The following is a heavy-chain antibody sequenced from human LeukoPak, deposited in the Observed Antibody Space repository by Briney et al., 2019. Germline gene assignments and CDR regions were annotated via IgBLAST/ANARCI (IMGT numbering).Heavy chain of an antibody. CDR1: GGSISSYY. V-gene: IGHV4-59*12. CDR3: ARGVRTVVRGTRFDI. CDR2: IYYSGST. Sequence: SSETLSLTCTVSGGSISSYYWSWIRQPPGKGLEWIGYIYYSGSTNYNPSLKSRVTISVDTSKNQFSLKLSSVTAADTAVYYCARGVRTVVRGTRFDIWGQGTKVTVSS. D-gene: IGHD3-10*01. J-gene: IGHJ3*02.